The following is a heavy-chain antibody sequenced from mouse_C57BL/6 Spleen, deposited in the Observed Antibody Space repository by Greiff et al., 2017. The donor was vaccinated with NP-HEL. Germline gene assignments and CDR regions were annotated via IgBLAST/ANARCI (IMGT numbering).Heavy chain of an antibody. CDR1: GYAFTNYL. Sequence: VQLVESGAELVRPGTSVKVSCKASGYAFTNYLIEWVKQRPGQGLEWIGVINPGSGGTNYNEKFKGKATLTADKSSSTAYMQLSSLTSEDSAVYFCAINYGSAWFAYWGQGTLVTVSA. CDR2: INPGSGGT. J-gene: IGHJ3*01. CDR3: AINYGSAWFAY. V-gene: IGHV1-54*01. D-gene: IGHD1-1*01.